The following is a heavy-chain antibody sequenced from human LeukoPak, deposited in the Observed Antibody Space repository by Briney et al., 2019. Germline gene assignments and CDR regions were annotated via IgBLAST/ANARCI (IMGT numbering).Heavy chain of an antibody. Sequence: PSETLSLTCTVSGGSISSYYWSWIRHPPGKGLEWIGYIYYSGSTNYNPSLKSRVTISVDTSKNQFSLKLSSVTAADTAVYYCARGGGNLGYYYYMDVWGKGTTVTISS. CDR2: IYYSGST. J-gene: IGHJ6*03. CDR3: ARGGGNLGYYYYMDV. V-gene: IGHV4-59*01. CDR1: GGSISSYY. D-gene: IGHD4-23*01.